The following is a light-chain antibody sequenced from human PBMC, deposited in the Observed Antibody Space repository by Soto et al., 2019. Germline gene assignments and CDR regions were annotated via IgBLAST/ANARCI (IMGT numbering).Light chain of an antibody. CDR3: QQYYGVPFT. CDR1: QSVLYSSDNKNC. Sequence: DIVMTQSPDSLAVSLGERATINCKSSQSVLYSSDNKNCLAWYQQKPGQPPKLLIYWASTRESGVPDRFSGSGSGTDFTLTISNLQAEDVAVYYCQQYYGVPFTFGPGATVDIK. V-gene: IGKV4-1*01. J-gene: IGKJ3*01. CDR2: WAS.